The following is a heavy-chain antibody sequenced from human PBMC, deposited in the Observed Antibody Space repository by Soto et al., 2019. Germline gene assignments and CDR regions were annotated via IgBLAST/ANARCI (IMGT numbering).Heavy chain of an antibody. CDR3: TKGQYCSGGSCYYYCYGMDV. D-gene: IGHD2-15*01. V-gene: IGHV3-30*18. J-gene: IGHJ6*02. CDR1: GFTFSSYG. Sequence: QVQLVESGGGVVQPGRSLRLSCAASGFTFSSYGMHWVRQAPGKGLEWVAVISYDGSNKYYADSVKGRFTISRDNSKNTXYXXMNSRRAEEQAVYYCTKGQYCSGGSCYYYCYGMDVWGQGATVTVSS. CDR2: ISYDGSNK.